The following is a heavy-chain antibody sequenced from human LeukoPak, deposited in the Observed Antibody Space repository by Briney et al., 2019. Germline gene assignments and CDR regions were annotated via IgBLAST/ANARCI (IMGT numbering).Heavy chain of an antibody. D-gene: IGHD2-8*01. V-gene: IGHV4-59*08. CDR3: ARRGPCTNGVCCEWCDYYYYMDV. Sequence: SETLSLTCTVSGGSISSYYWSWIRQPPGKGLEWIGYIYYSGSTNYNPSLKSRVTISVDTSKNQFSLKRSSVTAADTAVYYCARRGPCTNGVCCEWCDYYYYMDVWGKGTTVTVSS. J-gene: IGHJ6*03. CDR2: IYYSGST. CDR1: GGSISSYY.